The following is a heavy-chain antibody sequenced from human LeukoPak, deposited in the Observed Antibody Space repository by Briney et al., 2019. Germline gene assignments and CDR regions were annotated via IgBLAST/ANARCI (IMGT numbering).Heavy chain of an antibody. CDR1: GVSVSSGSYF. Sequence: SETLSLTCTVSGVSVSSGSYFWSWIRQPPGEGPQWIGYIYHDGSTNYSPSLRSRVSISVDTSKNQFSLKLSSVTTADTAVYYCARGADSSGYYSIFYFDYWGQGTLVTVSS. V-gene: IGHV4-61*01. D-gene: IGHD3-22*01. CDR2: IYHDGST. CDR3: ARGADSSGYYSIFYFDY. J-gene: IGHJ4*02.